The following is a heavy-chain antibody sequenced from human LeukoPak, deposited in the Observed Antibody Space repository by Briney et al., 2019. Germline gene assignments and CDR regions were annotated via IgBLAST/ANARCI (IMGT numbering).Heavy chain of an antibody. CDR1: GGSFSGYY. CDR2: INHSGST. D-gene: IGHD1-1*01. CDR3: ARGWPPPGPPVNWFDP. V-gene: IGHV4-34*01. J-gene: IGHJ5*02. Sequence: SETLSLTCAVYGGSFSGYYWSWIRQPPGKGLEWIGEINHSGSTNYNPSLQSRVTISVDTSKNQFSLKLSSVTAADTAVYYCARGWPPPGPPVNWFDPWGQGTLVTVSS.